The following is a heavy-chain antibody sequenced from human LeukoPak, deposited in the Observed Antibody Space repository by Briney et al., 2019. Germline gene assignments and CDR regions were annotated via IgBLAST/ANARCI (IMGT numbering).Heavy chain of an antibody. V-gene: IGHV3-74*01. J-gene: IGHJ4*02. CDR3: ARGSGYSVLDH. CDR2: INSDGSST. CDR1: GFTFSSYW. D-gene: IGHD5-18*01. Sequence: GGSLRLSCAASGFTFSSYWMHWVRQAAGKGLVWVSRINSDGSSTSYADSVKGRFTISRDNAKNTLYLQMNSLRAEDTAVYYCARGSGYSVLDHWGQGTLVTVSS.